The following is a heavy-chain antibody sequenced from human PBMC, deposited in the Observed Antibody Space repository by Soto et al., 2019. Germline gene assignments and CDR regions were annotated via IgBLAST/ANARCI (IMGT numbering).Heavy chain of an antibody. CDR3: ARERVHAFDI. CDR1: GYTFTNHP. J-gene: IGHJ3*02. Sequence: ASVKVSCKGSGYTFTNHPISWVRQGPGLGLQWMGWINPYNGNTSYAQKFQGRISLTMNTSTTTTFMELRSLRSGDTAIYYCARERVHAFDIWGQGTMVTVSS. V-gene: IGHV1-8*01. CDR2: INPYNGNT.